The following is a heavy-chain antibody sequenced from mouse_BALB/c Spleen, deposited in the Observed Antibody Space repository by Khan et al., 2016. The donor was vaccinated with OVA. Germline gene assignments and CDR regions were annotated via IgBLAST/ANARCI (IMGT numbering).Heavy chain of an antibody. J-gene: IGHJ2*01. CDR3: ASYRYDYFDY. V-gene: IGHV1-87*01. Sequence: QVQLQQSGAELARPGASVKLSCKASGYTFTSYWMQWVKQGPGQGLEWIGTIYPGDGDTRYTQKFKGKATLTADKSSSTAYMQLSSLASEDSAVYYCASYRYDYFDYWGQGTTLTVSS. D-gene: IGHD2-14*01. CDR1: GYTFTSYW. CDR2: IYPGDGDT.